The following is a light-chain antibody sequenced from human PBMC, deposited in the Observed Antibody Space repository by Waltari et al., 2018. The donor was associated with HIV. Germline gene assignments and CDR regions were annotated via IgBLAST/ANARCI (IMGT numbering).Light chain of an antibody. J-gene: IGLJ2*01. CDR3: AAWGNSLSLL. Sequence: QSVLTQPPSASGTPGQRVTISCSGSSSNIGSNYVYWYQQLPGTAPNLILYRNNQRPSGVPDRFSGSKSGTSASLAISGLRSEDEADYYCAAWGNSLSLLFGGGTKLTVL. V-gene: IGLV1-47*01. CDR2: RNN. CDR1: SSNIGSNY.